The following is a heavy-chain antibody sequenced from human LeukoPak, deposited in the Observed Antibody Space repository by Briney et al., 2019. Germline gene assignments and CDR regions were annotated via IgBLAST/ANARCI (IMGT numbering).Heavy chain of an antibody. CDR3: AKGGGYEAQYYYYLDV. V-gene: IGHV3-30*02. CDR1: GFTFSSYA. D-gene: IGHD5-12*01. J-gene: IGHJ6*03. Sequence: GGPLRLSCAASGFTFSSYAMSWVRQAPGKGLEWVAFIRYDGSNKYYADSVKGRFTISRDNSKNTLYLQMKSLRAEDTAVYYCAKGGGYEAQYYYYLDVWGKGTTVTISS. CDR2: IRYDGSNK.